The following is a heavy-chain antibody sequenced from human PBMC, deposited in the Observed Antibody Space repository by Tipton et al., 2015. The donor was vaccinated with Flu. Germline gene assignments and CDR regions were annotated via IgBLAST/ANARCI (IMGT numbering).Heavy chain of an antibody. CDR1: GGSIGNFY. CDR3: AREHGGYDHNRGTYFSYGMDV. V-gene: IGHV4-59*13. D-gene: IGHD5-12*01. Sequence: TLSLTCTVSGGSIGNFYYTWVRLAPGRGLEWIGSMSYGGSTNYNPSLRSRVSISSDTSKIRFSLRLTSVTAADTATYFCAREHGGYDHNRGTYFSYGMDVWGQGTSVSVSS. CDR2: MSYGGST. J-gene: IGHJ6*02.